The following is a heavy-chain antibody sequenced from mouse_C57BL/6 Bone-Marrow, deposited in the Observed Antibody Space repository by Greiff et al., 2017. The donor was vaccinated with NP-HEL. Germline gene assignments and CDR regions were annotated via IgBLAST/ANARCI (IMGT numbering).Heavy chain of an antibody. CDR2: IDPENGDT. V-gene: IGHV14-4*01. D-gene: IGHD1-1*01. Sequence: EVKLQQSGAELVRPGASVKLSCTASGFNIKDDYMHWVKQRPEQGLEWIGWIDPENGDTEYASKFQGKATITADTSSNTAYLQLSSLTSEDTAVYYCTTGLLRRRWFAYWGQGTLVTVSA. CDR1: GFNIKDDY. J-gene: IGHJ3*01. CDR3: TTGLLRRRWFAY.